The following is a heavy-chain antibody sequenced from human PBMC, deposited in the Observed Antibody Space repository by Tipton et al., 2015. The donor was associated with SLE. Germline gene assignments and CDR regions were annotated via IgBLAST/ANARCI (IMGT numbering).Heavy chain of an antibody. D-gene: IGHD3-10*01. CDR2: IYSGGSST. V-gene: IGHV3-23*03. CDR3: AREGESDFDY. CDR1: GFTFSSYA. J-gene: IGHJ4*02. Sequence: GSLRLSCAASGFTFSSYAMSWVRQAPGKGLEWVSVIYSGGSSTYYADSVKGRFTISRDNAKNSLYLQMNSLRAEDTAVYYCAREGESDFDYWGQGTLVTVSS.